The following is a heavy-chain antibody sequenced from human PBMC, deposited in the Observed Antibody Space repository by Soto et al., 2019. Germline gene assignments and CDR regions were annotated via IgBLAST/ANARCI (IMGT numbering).Heavy chain of an antibody. CDR2: ISSSSSTI. CDR3: AKVNHYYDSSGPVDY. J-gene: IGHJ4*02. CDR1: GLTFSSYS. V-gene: IGHV3-48*01. D-gene: IGHD3-22*01. Sequence: GGSLRLSCAASGLTFSSYSMNWVRQAPGKGLEWVSYISSSSSTIYYADSVKGRFTISRDNSKNTLYLQMNSLRAEDTAVYYCAKVNHYYDSSGPVDYWGQGTLVTVSS.